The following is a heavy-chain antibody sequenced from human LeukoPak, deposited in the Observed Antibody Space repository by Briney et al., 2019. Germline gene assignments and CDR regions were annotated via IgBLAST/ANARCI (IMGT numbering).Heavy chain of an antibody. J-gene: IGHJ6*02. CDR1: GYTFTGYY. V-gene: IGHV1-2*02. CDR3: ARVSTFIVVVPAAIPDDYYYYGMDV. CDR2: INPNSGGT. D-gene: IGHD2-2*02. Sequence: GASVKVSCKASGYTFTGYYMHWVRQAPGQGLEWMGWINPNSGGTNYAQKFQGRVTMTRDTSISTAYMELSSLRSEDTAVYYCARVSTFIVVVPAAIPDDYYYYGMDVWGQGTTVTVSS.